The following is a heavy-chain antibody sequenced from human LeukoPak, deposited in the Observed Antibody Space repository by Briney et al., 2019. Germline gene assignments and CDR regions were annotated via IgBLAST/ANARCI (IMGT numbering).Heavy chain of an antibody. CDR1: GFTFSSYA. J-gene: IGHJ4*02. V-gene: IGHV3-23*01. CDR2: ISGSGDST. CDR3: AKDVREIAVAGTDY. D-gene: IGHD6-19*01. Sequence: GGSLRLSCVASGFTFSSYAMSWVRQAPGKGLEWVSTISGSGDSTYRADSVKGRFTISRDNSKSTLYLLMNSLRAEDTAKYYCAKDVREIAVAGTDYWGQGTLVTVSS.